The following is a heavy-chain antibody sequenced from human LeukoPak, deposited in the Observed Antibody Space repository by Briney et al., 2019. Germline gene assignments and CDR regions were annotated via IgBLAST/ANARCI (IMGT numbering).Heavy chain of an antibody. CDR3: TARGISSRGFDP. D-gene: IGHD3-16*01. V-gene: IGHV3-73*01. CDR1: GFTFSGSA. J-gene: IGHJ5*02. CDR2: IRSKANSYAT. Sequence: GGSLKLSCAASGFTFSGSAIRWVRQASGKGLEWVGRIRSKANSYATVYAASVKGRFTISRDDSKNTAYLQMNSLKSDDTAVYYCTARGISSRGFDPWGQGTLVTVSS.